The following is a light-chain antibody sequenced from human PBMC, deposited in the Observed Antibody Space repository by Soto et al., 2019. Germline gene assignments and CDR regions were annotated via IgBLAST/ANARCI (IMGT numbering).Light chain of an antibody. CDR2: GAF. V-gene: IGKV3-20*01. Sequence: EIVLTQSPGTLSLSPGERATLSCRASQSVSYNYVAWYQQKPGQAPRLLIFGAFIKDTGIPDRFSGSGSGTDFTLTISRLESEDFAVYYCQQYGSSPGTFGQGTKVEIK. J-gene: IGKJ1*01. CDR3: QQYGSSPGT. CDR1: QSVSYNY.